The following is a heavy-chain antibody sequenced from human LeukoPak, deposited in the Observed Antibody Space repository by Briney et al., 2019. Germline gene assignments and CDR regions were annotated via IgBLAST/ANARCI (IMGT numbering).Heavy chain of an antibody. Sequence: ASVKVSCKASGYTFTSYGISWVRQAPRQGLEWMGLISAYNGNTNYAQKLQGRVTMTTDTSTSTAYMELRSLRSDDTAVYYCARDLPIAAAAPGAFDIWGQGTMVTVSS. CDR3: ARDLPIAAAAPGAFDI. CDR2: ISAYNGNT. CDR1: GYTFTSYG. V-gene: IGHV1-18*01. J-gene: IGHJ3*02. D-gene: IGHD6-13*01.